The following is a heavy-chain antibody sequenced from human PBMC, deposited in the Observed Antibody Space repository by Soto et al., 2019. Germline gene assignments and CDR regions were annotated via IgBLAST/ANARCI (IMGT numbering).Heavy chain of an antibody. CDR3: AREPYSRWFDP. D-gene: IGHD2-21*01. V-gene: IGHV1-46*01. Sequence: QVQLVQSGAEVKKPGASVKVPCKASGYTFTSYYMHWVRQAPGQGLEWMGIINPSGGSTSYAQKFQGRVTMTRDTSTSTVYMELSSLRSEDTAVYYCAREPYSRWFDPWGQGTLVTVSS. CDR1: GYTFTSYY. CDR2: INPSGGST. J-gene: IGHJ5*02.